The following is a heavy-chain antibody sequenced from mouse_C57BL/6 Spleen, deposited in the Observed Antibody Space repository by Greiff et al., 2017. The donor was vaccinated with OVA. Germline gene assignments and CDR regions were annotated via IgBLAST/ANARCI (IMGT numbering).Heavy chain of an antibody. CDR2: IYPGDGDT. J-gene: IGHJ3*01. Sequence: VKLQESGPELVKPGASVKISCKASGYAFSSSWMNWVKQRPGKGLEWIGRIYPGDGDTNYNGKFKGKATLTADKSSSTAYMQLSSLTSEDSAVYFCARDDYDAWFAYWGQGTLVTVSA. CDR1: GYAFSSSW. CDR3: ARDDYDAWFAY. D-gene: IGHD2-4*01. V-gene: IGHV1-82*01.